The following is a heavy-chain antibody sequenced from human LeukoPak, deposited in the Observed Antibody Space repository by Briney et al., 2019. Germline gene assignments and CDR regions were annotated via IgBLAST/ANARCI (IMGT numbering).Heavy chain of an antibody. V-gene: IGHV3-7*03. D-gene: IGHD3-22*01. J-gene: IGHJ4*02. CDR2: IKQDGTEK. Sequence: GGSLRLSCAASGFTFSSYGMHWVRQAPGKGLEWVANIKQDGTEKYYVDSVKGRFTISRDNAKNSLYLQMNSLRAEDTAVYYCAKTGTYYYDSSGLFRGYYFDYWGQGTLVTVSS. CDR1: GFTFSSYG. CDR3: AKTGTYYYDSSGLFRGYYFDY.